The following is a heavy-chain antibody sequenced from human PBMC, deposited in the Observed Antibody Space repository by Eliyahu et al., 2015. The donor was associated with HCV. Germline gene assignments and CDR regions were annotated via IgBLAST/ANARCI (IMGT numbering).Heavy chain of an antibody. CDR2: IHYRGST. V-gene: IGHV4-59*01. Sequence: QVQLQESGPGLVQPSETLSLTCTVSGGSXXXXXWGXIRQPPGKGLEWIGYIHYRGSTNHNPSLKSRXTMSLDTSKNQFSLRLTSVTAADTALYYCASGGGGIAVAGTGGWFDPWGQGTLVTVSS. CDR3: ASGGGGIAVAGTGGWFDP. J-gene: IGHJ5*02. CDR1: GGSXXXXX. D-gene: IGHD6-19*01.